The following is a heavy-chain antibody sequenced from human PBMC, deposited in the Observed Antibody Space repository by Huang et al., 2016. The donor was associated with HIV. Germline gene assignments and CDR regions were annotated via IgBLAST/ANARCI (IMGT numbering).Heavy chain of an antibody. V-gene: IGHV1-2*02. J-gene: IGHJ4*02. CDR2: INPNRGGT. CDR1: GYTFTDYY. D-gene: IGHD3-16*01. CDR3: ARDLSILSPGPSGRLLVY. Sequence: QVQLVQSGAEVKKPGASVKVSCKASGYTFTDYYIHWVRQAPGQGLEGMGWINPNRGGTNSAQQFQGRVTMTRDTSISTAYMELNRLSSDDTAMYYCARDLSILSPGPSGRLLVYWGQGTLVTVSS.